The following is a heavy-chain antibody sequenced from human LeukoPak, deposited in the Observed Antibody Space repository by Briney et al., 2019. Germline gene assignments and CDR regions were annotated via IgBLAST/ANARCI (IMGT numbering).Heavy chain of an antibody. Sequence: GALRLSCAASGFTFSSYSMNWVRQAPGKGLEWVSSISSSSSYIYYADSVKGRFTISRDNAKNSLYLQMNSLRAEDTAVYYCATANYDFWSGPTTDAFDIWGQGTMVTVSS. CDR2: ISSSSSYI. D-gene: IGHD3-3*01. V-gene: IGHV3-21*01. J-gene: IGHJ3*02. CDR3: ATANYDFWSGPTTDAFDI. CDR1: GFTFSSYS.